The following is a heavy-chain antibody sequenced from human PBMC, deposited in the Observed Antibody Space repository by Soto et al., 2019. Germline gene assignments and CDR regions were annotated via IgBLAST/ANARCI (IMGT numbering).Heavy chain of an antibody. CDR2: IYPGDSDT. Sequence: EESLKISCKGSGYSFTSYWIGWMRQMPGKGLEWMGIIYPGDSDTRYSPSFQGQVTISADKSISTAYLQWSSLKASDTAMYYCARPARGSSEGDGKDVWGKVTRGTTSS. CDR3: ARPARGSSEGDGKDV. J-gene: IGHJ6*04. V-gene: IGHV5-51*01. CDR1: GYSFTSYW. D-gene: IGHD2-21*01.